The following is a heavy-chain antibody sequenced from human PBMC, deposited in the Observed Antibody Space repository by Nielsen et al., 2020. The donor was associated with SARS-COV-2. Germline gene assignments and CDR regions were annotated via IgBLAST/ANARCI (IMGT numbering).Heavy chain of an antibody. CDR1: GGSFSGYY. Sequence: SATLSLTCAVYGGSFSGYYWSWIRQPPGKGLEWIGEINHSGSTNYNPSLKSRVTISVDTSKNQFSLKLSSVTAADTAVYYCARESGSYFDYWGQGTLVTVSS. CDR2: INHSGST. D-gene: IGHD1-26*01. J-gene: IGHJ4*02. CDR3: ARESGSYFDY. V-gene: IGHV4-34*01.